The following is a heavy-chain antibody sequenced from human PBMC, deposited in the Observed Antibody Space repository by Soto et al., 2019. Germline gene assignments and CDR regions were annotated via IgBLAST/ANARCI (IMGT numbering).Heavy chain of an antibody. V-gene: IGHV3-33*01. J-gene: IGHJ4*02. CDR2: IWYDGSNK. CDR1: GFTFSSYG. D-gene: IGHD6-19*01. CDR3: ARAKPRDSSGWYTAQDY. Sequence: PGGSLRLSCAASGFTFSSYGMHWVRQAPGKGLEWVAVIWYDGSNKYYADSVKGRFTISRDNSKNTLYLQMNSLRAEDTAVYYCARAKPRDSSGWYTAQDYWGQGTLVTVSS.